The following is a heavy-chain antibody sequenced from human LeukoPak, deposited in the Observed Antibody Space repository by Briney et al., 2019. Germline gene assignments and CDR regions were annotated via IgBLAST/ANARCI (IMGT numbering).Heavy chain of an antibody. Sequence: GGSLRLSCAASGFTFSSFAMTWVRQAPGTGLEWVSTLRSNGDTAYNADSVKGRFTISRDNSKNTEYLQMNILRVEDTAIYYCARGQELDDGVFDSWGQGTLVTVSA. CDR3: ARGQELDDGVFDS. D-gene: IGHD1-1*01. J-gene: IGHJ4*02. CDR1: GFTFSSFA. CDR2: LRSNGDTA. V-gene: IGHV3-23*01.